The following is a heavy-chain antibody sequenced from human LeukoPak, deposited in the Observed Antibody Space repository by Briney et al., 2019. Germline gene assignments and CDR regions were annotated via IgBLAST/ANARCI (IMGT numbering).Heavy chain of an antibody. CDR1: GGSISSGGYY. Sequence: SETLSLTCTVSGGSISSGGYYWSWIRQHPGKGLEWIGYIYYSGSTYYNPSLKSRVTISVDTSKNQFSLKLSSVTAADTAVYYCASGGSYDFWSALLFDYWGQGTLVTVSS. CDR3: ASGGSYDFWSALLFDY. D-gene: IGHD3-3*01. J-gene: IGHJ4*02. CDR2: IYYSGST. V-gene: IGHV4-31*03.